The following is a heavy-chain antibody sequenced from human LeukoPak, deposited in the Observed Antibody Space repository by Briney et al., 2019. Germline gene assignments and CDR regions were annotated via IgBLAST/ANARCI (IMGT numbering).Heavy chain of an antibody. CDR1: GFAFRNYW. J-gene: IGHJ4*02. CDR3: ARDPYDILTGPYFDY. D-gene: IGHD3-9*01. CDR2: INRDGRAT. Sequence: GGSLRLSCAASGFAFRNYWMHWVRQGPGKGLLWVSRINRDGRATSYADSVKGRFSISRDNAKNTLYLQMNSLRAEDTAVYYCARDPYDILTGPYFDYWGQGTLVTVSS. V-gene: IGHV3-74*01.